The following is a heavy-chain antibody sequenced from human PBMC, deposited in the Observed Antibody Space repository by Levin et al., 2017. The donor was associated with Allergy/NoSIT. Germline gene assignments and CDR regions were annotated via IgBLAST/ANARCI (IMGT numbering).Heavy chain of an antibody. V-gene: IGHV3-23*01. J-gene: IGHJ4*02. Sequence: GGSLRLSCAASGFMFSSYAMSWVRQAPGKGLEWVSSISGSGGITNYADSVKGRFSISRDNSNNTLYVQMNSLRAEDTALYYCAKDGGEHQLVRDFDYWGQGTLVTVSS. D-gene: IGHD6-13*01. CDR3: AKDGGEHQLVRDFDY. CDR1: GFMFSSYA. CDR2: ISGSGGIT.